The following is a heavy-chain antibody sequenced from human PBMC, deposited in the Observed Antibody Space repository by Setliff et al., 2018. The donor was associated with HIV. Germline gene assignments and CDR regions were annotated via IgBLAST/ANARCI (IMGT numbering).Heavy chain of an antibody. CDR3: ATDQQWLAQGWGGRHY. Sequence: PGGSLRLSCAASGFTFSSYSMNWVRQAPGKGLESVAVIWYDGTNKRYGDSVKGRFTISRDNSKSTLFLQMNTLRAEDTAVYYCATDQQWLAQGWGGRHYWGQGTLVTVSS. CDR2: IWYDGTNK. D-gene: IGHD6-19*01. V-gene: IGHV3-33*08. CDR1: GFTFSSYS. J-gene: IGHJ4*02.